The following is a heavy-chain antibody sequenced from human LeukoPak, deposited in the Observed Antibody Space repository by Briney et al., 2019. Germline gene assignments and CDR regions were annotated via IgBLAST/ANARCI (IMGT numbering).Heavy chain of an antibody. D-gene: IGHD2-15*01. V-gene: IGHV3-23*01. CDR3: ARAEIDCSGGSCYSYYFDY. J-gene: IGHJ4*02. Sequence: GGSLRLSCAASGFTFSSYAMSWVRQAPGKGLEWVSVISGSDGSTHYTDSVKGRFTISRDNAKNSLYLQMNSLRAEDTAVYYCARAEIDCSGGSCYSYYFDYWGQGTLVTVSS. CDR1: GFTFSSYA. CDR2: ISGSDGST.